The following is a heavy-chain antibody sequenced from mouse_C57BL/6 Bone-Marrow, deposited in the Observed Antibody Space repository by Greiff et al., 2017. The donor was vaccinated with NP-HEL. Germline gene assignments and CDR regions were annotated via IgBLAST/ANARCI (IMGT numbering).Heavy chain of an antibody. J-gene: IGHJ2*01. V-gene: IGHV1-19*01. CDR1: GYTFTDYY. CDR2: INPYNGGT. D-gene: IGHD2-1*01. Sequence: EVQLQQSGPVLVKPGASVKMSCKASGYTFTDYYMNWVKQSHGKSLEWIGVINPYNGGTSYNQKFKGKATLTVDKSSSTAYLELNSMTSEDSAVYYCARGGNSHFDYWGQGTTLTVSS. CDR3: ARGGNSHFDY.